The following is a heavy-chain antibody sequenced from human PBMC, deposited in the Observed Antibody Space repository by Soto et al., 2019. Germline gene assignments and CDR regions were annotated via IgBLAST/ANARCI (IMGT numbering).Heavy chain of an antibody. CDR1: GDTISTFY. J-gene: IGHJ4*02. Sequence: SETLSLTCTVSGDTISTFYWGWMRQSPGKELEWIGYVYYTGSTNYNPSLKSRVTISVDRSKNQFSLKLTSANAADTAVYYCARGRTVRNYADDSSDYFYFFDYWGQGTQVTVSS. CDR2: VYYTGST. V-gene: IGHV4-59*01. CDR3: ARGRTVRNYADDSSDYFYFFDY. D-gene: IGHD3-22*01.